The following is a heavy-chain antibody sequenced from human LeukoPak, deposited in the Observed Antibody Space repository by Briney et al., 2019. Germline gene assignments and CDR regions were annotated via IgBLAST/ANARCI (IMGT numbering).Heavy chain of an antibody. CDR2: INPNSGGT. J-gene: IGHJ4*02. CDR3: ASLTHGVKAIHFDY. CDR1: GYTFTGYY. V-gene: IGHV1-2*04. Sequence: ASVKVSCKASGYTFTGYYMHWVRQAPGQGLEWMGWINPNSGGTNYAQKFQGWVTMTRDTSISTAYMELSRLRSDDTAVYYCASLTHGVKAIHFDYWGQGTLVTVSS. D-gene: IGHD4-17*01.